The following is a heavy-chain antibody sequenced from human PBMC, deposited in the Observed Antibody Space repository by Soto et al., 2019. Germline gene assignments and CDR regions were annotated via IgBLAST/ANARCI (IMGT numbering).Heavy chain of an antibody. CDR3: ARARCTTTSCYRGLDV. CDR1: GFTFNTYS. V-gene: IGHV3-48*02. D-gene: IGHD2-2*02. Sequence: EEVLVESGGGFVQPGGSLRLSCAASGFTFNTYSVNWVRQAPGKGLEWISHISSRGTAINYADSVKGRFTISGDNAKNSLFLQMNSLRDEDTAVYYCARARCTTTSCYRGLDVWGQGTTVTVSS. CDR2: ISSRGTAI. J-gene: IGHJ6*02.